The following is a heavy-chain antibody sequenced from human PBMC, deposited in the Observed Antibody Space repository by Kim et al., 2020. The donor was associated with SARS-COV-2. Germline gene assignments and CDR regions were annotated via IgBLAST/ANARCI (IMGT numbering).Heavy chain of an antibody. Sequence: SVKVSCKASGGTFSSYAISWVRQAPGQGLEWMGGIIPIFGTANYAQKFQGRVTITADESTSTAYMELSSLRSEDTAVYYCARAGYSYGTGDAFDIWGQGKMVTVSS. CDR2: IIPIFGTA. D-gene: IGHD5-18*01. CDR3: ARAGYSYGTGDAFDI. J-gene: IGHJ3*02. CDR1: GGTFSSYA. V-gene: IGHV1-69*13.